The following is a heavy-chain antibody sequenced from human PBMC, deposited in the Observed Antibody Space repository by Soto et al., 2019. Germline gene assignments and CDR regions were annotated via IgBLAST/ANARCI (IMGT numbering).Heavy chain of an antibody. D-gene: IGHD1-1*01. CDR3: DRDALGTPSPTGMDV. J-gene: IGHJ6*02. CDR1: GGSISSDDYY. Sequence: QVQLQESGPGLVKPSQTLSLTCTVSGGSISSDDYYWSWSRHPPGKCLKWIGYIYYSGSTYYNPSLKGRVTISVDTSKIQCSLKLSSVTAADTAVYYCDRDALGTPSPTGMDVWGQGTTVTVS. V-gene: IGHV4-30-4*01. CDR2: IYYSGST.